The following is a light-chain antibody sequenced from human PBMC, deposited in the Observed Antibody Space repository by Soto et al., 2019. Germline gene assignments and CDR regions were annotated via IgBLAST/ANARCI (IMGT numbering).Light chain of an antibody. Sequence: EIVLTQSPATLSLSPGERATLSCRASQSVSSYLAWYQQNPGQAPRLLIYDASNRATGIPARFSGSGSGPDFTLTISSLEPEDFAIYYCQQRSNWPPVTFGGGTKVEIK. J-gene: IGKJ4*01. CDR2: DAS. V-gene: IGKV3-11*01. CDR1: QSVSSY. CDR3: QQRSNWPPVT.